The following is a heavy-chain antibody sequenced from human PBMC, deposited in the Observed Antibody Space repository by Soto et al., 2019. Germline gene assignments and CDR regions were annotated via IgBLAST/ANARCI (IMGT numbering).Heavy chain of an antibody. D-gene: IGHD3-16*01. V-gene: IGHV1-18*01. CDR1: AYTFTSYG. CDR3: ARDGGWGLTFYYYYYGMDV. J-gene: IGHJ6*02. Sequence: SVKVSCKASAYTFTSYGISWVRQAPGQGLEWMGWISAYNGNTNYAQKLQGRVTMTTDTSTSTAYMELRSLRSDDTAVYYCARDGGWGLTFYYYYYGMDVWGQGTTVTVSS. CDR2: ISAYNGNT.